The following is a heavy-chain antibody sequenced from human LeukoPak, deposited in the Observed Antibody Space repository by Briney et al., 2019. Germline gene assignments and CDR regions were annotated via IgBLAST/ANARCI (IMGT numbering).Heavy chain of an antibody. CDR2: IIAYNGNT. J-gene: IGHJ4*02. V-gene: IGHV1-18*01. CDR1: GYTFTSYG. Sequence: ASVKVSCKASGYTFTSYGISWVRQAPGQGLEWMGWIIAYNGNTNYAQKLQGRVTMTTDTSTSTAYMELRSLRSDDTAVYYCARDGDYGTGSYYRGCIDSWGQGTPVTVSP. D-gene: IGHD3-10*01. CDR3: ARDGDYGTGSYYRGCIDS.